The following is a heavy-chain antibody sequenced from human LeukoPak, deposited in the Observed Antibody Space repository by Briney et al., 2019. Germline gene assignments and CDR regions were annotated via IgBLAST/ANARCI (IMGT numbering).Heavy chain of an antibody. CDR2: IYYSGST. J-gene: IGHJ4*02. Sequence: PSETLSLTCTVSGGSISSYYWSWIRQPPGKGLEWIGYIYYSGSTNYNPSLKSRVTISVDTSKNQFSLKLSSVTAADTAVYYCARDASLFYGDYAAFDCWGQGTLVTVSS. V-gene: IGHV4-59*01. CDR1: GGSISSYY. D-gene: IGHD4-17*01. CDR3: ARDASLFYGDYAAFDC.